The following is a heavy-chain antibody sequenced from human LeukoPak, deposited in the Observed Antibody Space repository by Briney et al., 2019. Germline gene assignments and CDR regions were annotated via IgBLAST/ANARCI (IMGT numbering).Heavy chain of an antibody. V-gene: IGHV3-23*01. D-gene: IGHD5-18*01. CDR1: GFTFSSYA. Sequence: GGSLRLSCAASGFTFSSYAMTWVRQAPGKGLEWVSSISVNGGTTYYADSVKGRFTISRDNSKNTLSLQVSSLRTEDTAVYYCAKDRYSYAFEYSDSWGQGTLVTVSS. J-gene: IGHJ4*02. CDR3: AKDRYSYAFEYSDS. CDR2: ISVNGGTT.